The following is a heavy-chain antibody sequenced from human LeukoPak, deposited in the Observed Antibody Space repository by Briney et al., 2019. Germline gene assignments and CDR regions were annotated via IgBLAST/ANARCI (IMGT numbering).Heavy chain of an antibody. CDR1: GGSISNAAYY. J-gene: IGHJ4*01. V-gene: IGHV4-31*03. CDR3: ARVEAATTNPRFDY. D-gene: IGHD5-24*01. Sequence: SETLSLTCTVSGGSISNAAYYWSWIRQHPGKGLEWIGYIYYSGSTYYNPSLKSRVTMSVDTSKNQFSLELSSVTAADMAVYYCARVEAATTNPRFDYWGQEPWSPSPQ. CDR2: IYYSGST.